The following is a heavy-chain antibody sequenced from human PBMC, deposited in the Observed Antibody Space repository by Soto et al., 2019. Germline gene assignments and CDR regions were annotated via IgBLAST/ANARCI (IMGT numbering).Heavy chain of an antibody. V-gene: IGHV2-5*02. J-gene: IGHJ4*02. Sequence: QITLKESGPTLVKPTQTLTLTCTFSGFSLSTSGVGVGWIRQPPGKALEWLAIIYWDDEKRYSPSVKTRLTVTKDTSKNQVVLTMTNVDPVDTATYYCAHRAYFDSGKQFDYWGQGTLVSVSS. CDR2: IYWDDEK. CDR3: AHRAYFDSGKQFDY. D-gene: IGHD3-10*01. CDR1: GFSLSTSGVG.